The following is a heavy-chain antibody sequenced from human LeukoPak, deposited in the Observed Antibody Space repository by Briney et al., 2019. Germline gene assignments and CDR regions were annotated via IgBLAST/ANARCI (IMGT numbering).Heavy chain of an antibody. CDR3: AKDIRGYSYGWVDY. V-gene: IGHV3-9*01. CDR1: GFTFDDYG. Sequence: GGSLRLSCAASGFTFDDYGMSWVRQAPGKGLDWVSGISWNSGSIGYADSVKGRFTISRDNAKNSLYLQMNSLRAEDTALYYCAKDIRGYSYGWVDYWGQGTLVTVSS. D-gene: IGHD5-18*01. J-gene: IGHJ4*02. CDR2: ISWNSGSI.